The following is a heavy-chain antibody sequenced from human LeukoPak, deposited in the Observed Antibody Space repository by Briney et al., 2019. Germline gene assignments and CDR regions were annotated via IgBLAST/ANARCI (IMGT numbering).Heavy chain of an antibody. CDR2: IYYSGST. J-gene: IGHJ4*02. CDR1: GGSISSGGYS. Sequence: LETLSLTCAVSGGSISSGGYSWSWIRQPPGKGLEWIGYIYYSGSTNYNPSLKSRVSISVDTSKNQFSLKLRSVTAADTAVYFCVSVSQGFFDYWGQGTLVTVSS. CDR3: VSVSQGFFDY. D-gene: IGHD3-16*01. V-gene: IGHV4-61*08.